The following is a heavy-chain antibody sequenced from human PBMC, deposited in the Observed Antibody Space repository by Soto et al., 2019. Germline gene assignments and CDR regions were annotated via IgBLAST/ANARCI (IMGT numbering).Heavy chain of an antibody. J-gene: IGHJ6*04. V-gene: IGHV1-8*01. CDR1: RYTFISYD. CDR2: MNPNSGNT. CDR3: ARGQEVGGNAGPLGFPGWDV. Sequence: GASVKVSCKASRYTFISYDINWVRQATGQGLEWMGWMNPNSGNTGYAQKFQGRITMTRNTSMNTAYMELSSLRSEDTAVYYCARGQEVGGNAGPLGFPGWDVWGKGTTVTVPS. D-gene: IGHD3-16*01.